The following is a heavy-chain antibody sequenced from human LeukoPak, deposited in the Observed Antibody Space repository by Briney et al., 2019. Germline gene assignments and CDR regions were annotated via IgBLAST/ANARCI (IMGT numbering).Heavy chain of an antibody. CDR3: AKDKYSYGYNFDY. CDR2: ISGDGDST. J-gene: IGHJ4*02. CDR1: GFTFDDYA. V-gene: IGHV3-43*02. Sequence: GGSLRLSCAASGFTFDDYAMHWVRHAPGKGLEWVSLISGDGDSTYYADSVKGRFTISRDNSKNSLYLQMNSLRTEDTALFYCAKDKYSYGYNFDYWGQGTLVTVSS. D-gene: IGHD5-18*01.